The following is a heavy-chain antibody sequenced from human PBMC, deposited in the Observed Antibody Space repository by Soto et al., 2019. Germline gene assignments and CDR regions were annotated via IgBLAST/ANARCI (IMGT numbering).Heavy chain of an antibody. D-gene: IGHD2-8*01. CDR3: ASGSTLERYCINGVCPKPWFER. V-gene: IGHV1-69*01. Sequence: QVQLVQSGAEVKKPGSSVKVSCKASGGTFSSYAISWVRQAPGQGLEWMGGIIPIFGTANYAQKFQGRVTITADESTSTACTELSRLRSEDTAEYYCASGSTLERYCINGVCPKPWFERWGQGTLVTVCS. CDR2: IIPIFGTA. J-gene: IGHJ5*02. CDR1: GGTFSSYA.